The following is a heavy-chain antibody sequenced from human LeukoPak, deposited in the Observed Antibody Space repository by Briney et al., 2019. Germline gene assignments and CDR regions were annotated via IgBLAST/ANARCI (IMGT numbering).Heavy chain of an antibody. CDR2: IRSSGNTM. CDR1: GFIFSSSE. Sequence: GGSLTLSCVASGFIFSSSEMNSVRHAPGRRPEWVSYIRSSGNTMFHAESVKGLFTISRDNAKNSLFLQMKGLSAEDTAVYYCATRTGSDAFDIWGQGTMVTVSS. J-gene: IGHJ3*02. V-gene: IGHV3-48*03. CDR3: ATRTGSDAFDI. D-gene: IGHD7-27*01.